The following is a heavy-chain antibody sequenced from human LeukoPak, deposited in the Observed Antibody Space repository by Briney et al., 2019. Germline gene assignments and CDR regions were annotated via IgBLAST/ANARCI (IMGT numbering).Heavy chain of an antibody. CDR2: ISYDGSNK. CDR1: GFTFSSYA. V-gene: IGHV3-30-3*01. CDR3: ARSRNCDY. Sequence: QTGGSLRLSCAASGFTFSSYAMHWVRQAPGKGLEWVAVISYDGSNKYYADSVKGRSTISRDNSKNTLYLQMNSLRAEDTAVYYCARSRNCDYWGQGTLVTVSS. J-gene: IGHJ4*02.